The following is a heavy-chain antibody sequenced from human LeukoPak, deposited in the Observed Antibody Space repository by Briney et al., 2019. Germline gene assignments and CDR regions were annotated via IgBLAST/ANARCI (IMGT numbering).Heavy chain of an antibody. D-gene: IGHD3-10*02. CDR1: GFTLGDYA. CDR3: ARDLHYYVAMDV. V-gene: IGHV3-33*01. J-gene: IGHJ6*02. CDR2: IWSDGSNK. Sequence: GGSLRLSCTASGFTLGDYAMSWVRQAPGKGVEWVAVIWSDGSNKYYGDSVKGRFAISRDNSKNTLFLHLHNLRLEDTALYYCARDLHYYVAMDVWGQGTTVTVFS.